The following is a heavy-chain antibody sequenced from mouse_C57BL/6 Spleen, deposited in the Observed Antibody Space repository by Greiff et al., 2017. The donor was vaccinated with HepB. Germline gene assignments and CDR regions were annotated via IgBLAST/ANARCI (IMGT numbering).Heavy chain of an antibody. J-gene: IGHJ2*01. CDR1: GYTFTSYW. D-gene: IGHD4-1*01. CDR2: IYPSDSET. CDR3: ARWVSILLGLDY. V-gene: IGHV1-61*01. Sequence: QVQLQQSGAELVRPGSSVKLSCKASGYTFTSYWMDWVKQRPGQGLEWIGNIYPSDSETHYNQKFKDKATLTVDKSSSTAYMQLSSLTSEDSAVYCWARWVSILLGLDYWGQGTTLTVSS.